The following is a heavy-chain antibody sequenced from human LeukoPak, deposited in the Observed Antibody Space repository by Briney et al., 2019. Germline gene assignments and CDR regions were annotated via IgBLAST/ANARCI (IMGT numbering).Heavy chain of an antibody. D-gene: IGHD4-17*01. CDR1: GFTFSSYS. CDR2: ISSGSSHI. V-gene: IGHV3-21*01. Sequence: GGSLRLSCAASGFTFSSYSMNWVRQAPGKGLEWVSLISSGSSHIYYADSVKGRFTISRDNAKNSLYLQMNSLRAEDTAVYYCARDLGDYDDYWGQGTLVTVSP. J-gene: IGHJ4*02. CDR3: ARDLGDYDDY.